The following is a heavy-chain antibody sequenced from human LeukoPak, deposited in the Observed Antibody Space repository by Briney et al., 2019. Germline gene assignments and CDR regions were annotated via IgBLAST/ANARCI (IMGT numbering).Heavy chain of an antibody. CDR2: ISGSGTST. CDR1: GFTFNNYA. Sequence: GGSLRLSCAASGFTFNNYAMNWVRQAPGKGLEWVSGISGSGTSTFYADSVKGRFTISRDNAKNSLYLQMNSLRAEDTAVYYCARVIVGATPAYYFDYWGQGTTVTVSS. CDR3: ARVIVGATPAYYFDY. J-gene: IGHJ4*02. D-gene: IGHD1-26*01. V-gene: IGHV3-23*01.